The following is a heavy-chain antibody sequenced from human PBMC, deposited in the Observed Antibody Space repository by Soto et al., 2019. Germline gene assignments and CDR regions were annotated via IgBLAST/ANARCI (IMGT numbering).Heavy chain of an antibody. V-gene: IGHV3-11*01. Sequence: LRLSCAASGFTFSDYHMSWIRQAPGKGLEWVSYISSSGSTIYYADSVKGRFTISRDNAKNSLYLQMNSLRAEDTAVYYCARDPSSSGYYFDYWGQGTLVTVSS. CDR2: ISSSGSTI. J-gene: IGHJ4*02. CDR1: GFTFSDYH. CDR3: ARDPSSSGYYFDY. D-gene: IGHD3-22*01.